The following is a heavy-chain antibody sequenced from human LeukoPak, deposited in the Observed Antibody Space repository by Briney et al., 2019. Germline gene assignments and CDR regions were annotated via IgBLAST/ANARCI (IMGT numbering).Heavy chain of an antibody. CDR1: GYTFTGYY. CDR3: ARRITMVRGVMNY. J-gene: IGHJ4*02. CDR2: INPNSGGT. D-gene: IGHD3-10*01. V-gene: IGHV1-2*02. Sequence: ASVKVSCRASGYTFTGYYMHWVRQAPGQGLEWMGWINPNSGGTNYAQKFQGRVTMTRDTSISTAYMELSRLRSDDTAVYYCARRITMVRGVMNYWGQGTLVTVSS.